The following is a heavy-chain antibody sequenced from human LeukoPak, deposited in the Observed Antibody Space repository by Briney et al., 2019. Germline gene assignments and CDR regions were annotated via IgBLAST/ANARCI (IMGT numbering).Heavy chain of an antibody. Sequence: GGSLRLSCAASGFTFDDYAMHWVRQAPGKGLEWVSGISWNSGSIGYADSVKGRFTISRDNAKNSLYLQMNSLRAEDTAVYYCARGYCSSTSCFDYWGQGTLVTVSS. CDR3: ARGYCSSTSCFDY. V-gene: IGHV3-9*01. CDR1: GFTFDDYA. CDR2: ISWNSGSI. D-gene: IGHD2-2*01. J-gene: IGHJ4*02.